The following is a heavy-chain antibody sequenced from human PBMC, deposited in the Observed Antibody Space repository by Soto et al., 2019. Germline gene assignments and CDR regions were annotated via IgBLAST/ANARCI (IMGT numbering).Heavy chain of an antibody. CDR3: ARDATSGDTLFDC. D-gene: IGHD1-26*01. J-gene: IGHJ4*02. CDR1: AFTFSNYW. V-gene: IGHV3-7*03. CDR2: IKEDGSEK. Sequence: EVQLVESGGGLVQPGGSLRLSCAGSAFTFSNYWMNWVRQAPGKGLEWVANIKEDGSEKYYVDSVKGRFTISRDNAKSPLFLQMNSLRAEDTAVYYCARDATSGDTLFDCWGQGTLVTVSS.